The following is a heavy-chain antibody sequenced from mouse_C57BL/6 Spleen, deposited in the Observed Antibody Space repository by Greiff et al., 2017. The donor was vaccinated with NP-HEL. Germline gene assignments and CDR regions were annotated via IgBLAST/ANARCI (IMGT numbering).Heavy chain of an antibody. CDR3: TRDGTGYWYFDV. CDR2: ISSGGDYI. CDR1: GFTFSSYA. Sequence: EVMLVESGEGLVKPGGSLKLSCAASGFTFSSYAMSWVRQTPEKRLEWVAYISSGGDYIYYADTVKGRFTISRDNARNTLYLQMSSLKSEDTAMYYCTRDGTGYWYFDVWGTGTTVTVSS. J-gene: IGHJ1*03. V-gene: IGHV5-9-1*02. D-gene: IGHD3-3*01.